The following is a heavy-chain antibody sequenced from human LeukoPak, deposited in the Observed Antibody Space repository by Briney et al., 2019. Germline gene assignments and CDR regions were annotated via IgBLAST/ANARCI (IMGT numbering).Heavy chain of an antibody. CDR2: INHSGST. CDR1: GGSFSGYY. V-gene: IGHV4-34*01. D-gene: IGHD1-26*01. CDR3: ARSAGSGSYPIDY. J-gene: IGHJ4*02. Sequence: SETLSLTCAVYGGSFSGYYWSWIRQPPGKGLEWIGEINHSGSTNYNPSLKSRVTISVDTSKNQLSLKLSSVTAADTAVYYCARSAGSGSYPIDYWGQGTLVTVSS.